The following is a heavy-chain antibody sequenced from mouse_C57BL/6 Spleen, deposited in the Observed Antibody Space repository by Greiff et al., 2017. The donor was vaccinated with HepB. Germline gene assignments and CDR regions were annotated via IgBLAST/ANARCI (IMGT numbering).Heavy chain of an antibody. CDR1: GFTFSSYA. CDR2: ISSGGDYI. D-gene: IGHD2-1*01. V-gene: IGHV5-9-1*02. CDR3: TRDPYGNPFAY. Sequence: EVKLMESGEGLVKPGGSLKLSCAASGFTFSSYAMSWVRQTPEKRLEWVAYISSGGDYIYYADTVKGRFTISRDNARNTLYLQMSSLKSEDTAMYYCTRDPYGNPFAYWGQRTLVTVSA. J-gene: IGHJ3*01.